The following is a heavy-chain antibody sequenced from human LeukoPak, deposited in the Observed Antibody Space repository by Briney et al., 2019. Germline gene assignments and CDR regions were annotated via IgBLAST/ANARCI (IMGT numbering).Heavy chain of an antibody. CDR3: ARHTDWGWVNDAFDI. J-gene: IGHJ3*02. Sequence: SETLSLTCTVSGGSISSYYWSWIRQPPGKGLEWIGYIYYNGNTNYNPSLKSRVTISVDTSKNQFSLKLSSVTAADTAVYYCARHTDWGWVNDAFDIWGQGTMVTVSS. CDR1: GGSISSYY. V-gene: IGHV4-59*08. CDR2: IYYNGNT. D-gene: IGHD7-27*01.